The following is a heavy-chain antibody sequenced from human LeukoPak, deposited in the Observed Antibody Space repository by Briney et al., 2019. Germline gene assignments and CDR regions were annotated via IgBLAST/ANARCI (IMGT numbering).Heavy chain of an antibody. D-gene: IGHD3-10*01. CDR2: IYSGGST. Sequence: PGGPLRLSCAAPGSTLSDYYVSWVRPAPGKGLEWVSVIYSGGSTYYADSVKGRFTISRDNSKNTLYLQMNSLRAEDTAVYYCARDAGRGYDYWGQGTLVTVSS. J-gene: IGHJ4*02. V-gene: IGHV3-53*01. CDR3: ARDAGRGYDY. CDR1: GSTLSDYY.